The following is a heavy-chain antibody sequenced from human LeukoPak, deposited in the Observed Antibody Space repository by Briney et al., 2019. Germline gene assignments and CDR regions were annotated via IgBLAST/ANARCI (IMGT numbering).Heavy chain of an antibody. D-gene: IGHD3-22*01. CDR3: ARHSRYYDSSGYTFDP. CDR2: IYPGDSDT. CDR1: GYSFNSYW. Sequence: GESLKISCKGSGYSFNSYWIGWVRQMPGKGLEWMGIIYPGDSDTRYSPSFQGQVTISADKSISTAYLQWSSLKASDTAMYYCARHSRYYDSSGYTFDPWGQGTLVTVSS. J-gene: IGHJ5*02. V-gene: IGHV5-51*01.